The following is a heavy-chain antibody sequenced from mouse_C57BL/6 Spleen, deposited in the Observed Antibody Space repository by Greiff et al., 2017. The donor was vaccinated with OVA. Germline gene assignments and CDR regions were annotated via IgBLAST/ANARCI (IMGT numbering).Heavy chain of an antibody. CDR3: ARHDGYYDYAMDY. J-gene: IGHJ4*01. Sequence: VKLMESGPGLVAPSQSLYITCTVSGFSLTSYGVHWVRQPPGKGLEWLVVIWSDGSTTYNSALKSRLSISKDNSKSQVFLKMNSLQTDDTAMYYCARHDGYYDYAMDYWGQGTSVTVSS. V-gene: IGHV2-6-1*01. D-gene: IGHD2-3*01. CDR2: IWSDGST. CDR1: GFSLTSYG.